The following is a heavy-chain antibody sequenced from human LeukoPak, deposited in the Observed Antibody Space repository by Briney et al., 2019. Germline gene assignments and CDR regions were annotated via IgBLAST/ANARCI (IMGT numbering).Heavy chain of an antibody. D-gene: IGHD3-22*01. J-gene: IGHJ3*01. CDR3: AREDDTSGCDAFDV. CDR1: GGSISSSGYY. CDR2: IYYSGST. Sequence: SETLSLTCTVSGGSISSSGYYWGWIRQPPGKGLEWIGGIYYSGSTYYNPSLKSRLTISVDTSKNQFSLKLSSVTAADTSVYYCAREDDTSGCDAFDVWGQGTMVTVSS. V-gene: IGHV4-39*02.